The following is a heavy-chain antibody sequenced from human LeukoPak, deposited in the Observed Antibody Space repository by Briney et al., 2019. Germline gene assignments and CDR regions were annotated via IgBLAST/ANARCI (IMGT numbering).Heavy chain of an antibody. CDR2: ISSSSSSI. CDR3: AREEKYYFDY. CDR1: RFTFSSYS. D-gene: IGHD5-24*01. J-gene: IGHJ4*02. V-gene: IGHV3-21*01. Sequence: GSLRLSCAASRFTFSSYSMIWVRQAPGKGLEWVSSISSSSSSIYYADSVKGRFTISRDNAKNSLYLQMNSLRAEGTAVYYCAREEKYYFDYWGQGTLVTVSS.